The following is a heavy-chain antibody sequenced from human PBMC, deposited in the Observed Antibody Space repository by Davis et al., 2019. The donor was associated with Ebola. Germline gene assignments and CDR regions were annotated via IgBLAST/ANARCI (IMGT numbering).Heavy chain of an antibody. V-gene: IGHV1-18*04. CDR2: ISDFSGTT. Sequence: AASVKVSCKASGFTFTTHGISWVRQAPGQGLEWMGWISDFSGTTNYAQKLQGRVTMTTDTSTSTAYMELRSLRSDDTAVYYCARDTMVSSMDVWGQGTTVTVSS. J-gene: IGHJ6*02. CDR3: ARDTMVSSMDV. D-gene: IGHD3-10*01. CDR1: GFTFTTHG.